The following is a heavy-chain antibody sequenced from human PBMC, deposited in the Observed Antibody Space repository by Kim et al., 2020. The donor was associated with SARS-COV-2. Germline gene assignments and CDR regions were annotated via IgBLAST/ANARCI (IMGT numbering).Heavy chain of an antibody. CDR1: GYTFTSYD. CDR2: MNPNSGNT. CDR3: ARGPLSRRYYGSGTPSVGAFDI. J-gene: IGHJ3*02. D-gene: IGHD3-10*01. V-gene: IGHV1-8*01. Sequence: ASVKVSCKASGYTFTSYDINWVRQATGQGLEWMGWMNPNSGNTGYAQKFQGRVTMTRNTSISTAYMELSSLRSEDTAVYYCARGPLSRRYYGSGTPSVGAFDIWGQGTMVTVSS.